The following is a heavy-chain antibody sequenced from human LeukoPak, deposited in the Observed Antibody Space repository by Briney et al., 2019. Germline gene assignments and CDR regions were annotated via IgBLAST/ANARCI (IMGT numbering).Heavy chain of an antibody. J-gene: IGHJ4*02. V-gene: IGHV1-24*01. CDR2: FDPEDGET. D-gene: IGHD4-11*01. CDR3: ATRGYSNPTLREVPN. CDR1: GYTLTELS. Sequence: SVKVSCKVSGYTLTELSMHWVRQAPGKGLEWMGGFDPEDGETIYAQKFQGRVTMTEDTSTDTAYMELSSLRSEDTAVYYCATRGYSNPTLREVPNWGQGTLVTVSS.